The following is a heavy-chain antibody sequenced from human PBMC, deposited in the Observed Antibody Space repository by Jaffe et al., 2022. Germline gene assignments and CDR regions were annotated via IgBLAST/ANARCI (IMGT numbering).Heavy chain of an antibody. J-gene: IGHJ3*02. D-gene: IGHD3-9*01. CDR1: GYSFTSYW. CDR2: IYPGDSDT. CDR3: VRHNGGGALRYFDWLLPGAFDI. Sequence: EVQLVQSGAEVKKPGESLKISCKGSGYSFTSYWIGWVRQMPGKGLEWMGIIYPGDSDTRYSPSFQGQVTISADKSISTAYLQWSSLKASDTAMYYCVRHNGGGALRYFDWLLPGAFDIWGQGTMVTVSS. V-gene: IGHV5-51*01.